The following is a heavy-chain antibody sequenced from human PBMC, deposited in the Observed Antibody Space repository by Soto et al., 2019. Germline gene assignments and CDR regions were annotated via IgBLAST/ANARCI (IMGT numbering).Heavy chain of an antibody. CDR3: TRGGTAVLRFLEWLPNRNY. CDR2: IRSKAYGGTT. CDR1: GFTFGDYA. Sequence: KTGGSLRLSCTASGFTFGDYAMSWFRQAPGKGLEWVGFIRSKAYGGTTEYAASVKGRFTISRDDSKSIAYPQMNSLKTEDTAVYYCTRGGTAVLRFLEWLPNRNYWGQGTLVTVSS. D-gene: IGHD3-3*01. J-gene: IGHJ4*02. V-gene: IGHV3-49*05.